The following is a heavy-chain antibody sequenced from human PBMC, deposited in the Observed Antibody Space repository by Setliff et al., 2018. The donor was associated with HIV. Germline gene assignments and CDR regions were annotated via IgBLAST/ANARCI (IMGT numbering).Heavy chain of an antibody. CDR2: IYYSGST. Sequence: PSETLSLTCTVSGGSISSSPYYWGWIRQPPGKWLEWIGSIYYSGSTFYNPSLKSRVSISVDTSKNQFSLRLNSVTAADTAVYYCAREQTTETTMGFAFDIWGQGTVVTVSS. CDR3: AREQTTETTMGFAFDI. D-gene: IGHD4-17*01. CDR1: GGSISSSPYY. J-gene: IGHJ3*02. V-gene: IGHV4-39*07.